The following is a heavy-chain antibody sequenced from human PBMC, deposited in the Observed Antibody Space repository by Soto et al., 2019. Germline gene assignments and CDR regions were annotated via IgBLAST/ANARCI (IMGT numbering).Heavy chain of an antibody. D-gene: IGHD1-26*01. V-gene: IGHV1-2*02. J-gene: IGHJ6*02. CDR1: GYTFTGYY. Sequence: QVQLVQSGTEVKRPGDSVKVSCKASGYTFTGYYVHWVRQAPGQGLEWMGWINPNSGDTDLAQRFRGRGTVNRDTARGTAYMELRGLASDDTAEYYCAKGGAIGAASYRVCLYNAMDVWGQGTKVTVSS. CDR2: INPNSGDT. CDR3: AKGGAIGAASYRVCLYNAMDV.